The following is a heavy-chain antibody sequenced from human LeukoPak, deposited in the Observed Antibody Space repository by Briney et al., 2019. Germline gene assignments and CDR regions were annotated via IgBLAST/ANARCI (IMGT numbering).Heavy chain of an antibody. D-gene: IGHD3-16*02. J-gene: IGHJ4*02. CDR3: AKDKDYVWGGYRYMGSFDY. CDR2: IRSSGGGT. CDR1: GFTFGSYA. V-gene: IGHV3-23*01. Sequence: GGSLRLSCAASGFTFGSYAMSWVRQAPGKGLEWVSSIRSSGGGTSYADSVKGRFTISRDNSKNTLYLQMNSLRAEDTAVYFCAKDKDYVWGGYRYMGSFDYWGQGTLVTVSS.